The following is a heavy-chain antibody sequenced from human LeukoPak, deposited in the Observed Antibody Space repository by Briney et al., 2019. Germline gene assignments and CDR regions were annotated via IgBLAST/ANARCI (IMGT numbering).Heavy chain of an antibody. V-gene: IGHV3-23*01. CDR3: AKGSGSGWYGWFAP. CDR1: GFTFSAYA. D-gene: IGHD6-19*01. J-gene: IGHJ5*02. Sequence: GESLRLSCAASGFTFSAYAMCWVRQAPGKGLEWVSSIEASGGATYYADSVKGRFTISRDNSKNTFYLQMNSLRAVDTAVSYCAKGSGSGWYGWFAPWGQGTLVTVSS. CDR2: IEASGGAT.